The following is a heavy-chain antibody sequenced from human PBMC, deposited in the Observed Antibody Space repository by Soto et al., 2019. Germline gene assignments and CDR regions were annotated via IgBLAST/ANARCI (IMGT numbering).Heavy chain of an antibody. Sequence: SVKVSCKASGGTFSSYAISWVRQAPGQGLEWMGGIIPIFGTANYAQKFQGRVTIAADESTSTAYMELSSLRSEDTAVYYCARDQYYYDSSGYYFDYWGQGTLVTVSS. J-gene: IGHJ4*02. V-gene: IGHV1-69*13. D-gene: IGHD3-22*01. CDR3: ARDQYYYDSSGYYFDY. CDR1: GGTFSSYA. CDR2: IIPIFGTA.